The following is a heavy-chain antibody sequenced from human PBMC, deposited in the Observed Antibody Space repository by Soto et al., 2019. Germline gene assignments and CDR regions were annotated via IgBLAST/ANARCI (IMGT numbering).Heavy chain of an antibody. CDR1: GFTFSNYW. CDR3: ARGIDFYFDL. J-gene: IGHJ2*01. CDR2: INSDESSR. V-gene: IGHV3-74*01. Sequence: EVQLVESGGDLVQPGGSLSLSCVASGFTFSNYWMHWVRQAPGKGLEWVSRINSDESSRAYADSVKGRFISSRDNDKYSLSLEMNSLRAEDTAVYYCARGIDFYFDLWGRGTLVTVSS.